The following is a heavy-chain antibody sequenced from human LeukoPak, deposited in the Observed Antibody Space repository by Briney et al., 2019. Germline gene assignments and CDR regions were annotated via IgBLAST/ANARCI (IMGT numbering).Heavy chain of an antibody. D-gene: IGHD3-22*01. Sequence: GGSLRLSCAASGFTVNSNYMSWVRQAPGKGLEWVSVIYSGGSTYYADSVKGRFTISRDNSKNTLYLQMNSLRAEDTAVYYCARVRNYYDSSGLGDWFDPWGQGTLVTVSS. J-gene: IGHJ5*02. CDR3: ARVRNYYDSSGLGDWFDP. CDR1: GFTVNSNY. V-gene: IGHV3-53*01. CDR2: IYSGGST.